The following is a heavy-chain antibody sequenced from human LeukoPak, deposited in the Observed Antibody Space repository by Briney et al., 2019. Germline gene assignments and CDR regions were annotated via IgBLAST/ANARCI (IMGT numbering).Heavy chain of an antibody. D-gene: IGHD4-17*01. CDR2: INWNGGST. CDR3: ARGHGDYRPFDY. V-gene: IGHV3-20*04. J-gene: IGHJ4*02. Sequence: PGGSLRLSCAASGFTFDDYGMSWVRQAPGKGLEWVSGINWNGGSTGYADSVKGRFTISRDNAKNSLYLQMNSLRAKDTALYCCARGHGDYRPFDYWGQGTLVTVSS. CDR1: GFTFDDYG.